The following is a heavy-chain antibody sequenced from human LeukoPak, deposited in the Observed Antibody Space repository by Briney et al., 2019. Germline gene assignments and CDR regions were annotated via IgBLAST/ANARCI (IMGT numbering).Heavy chain of an antibody. V-gene: IGHV4-4*02. Sequence: SETLSLTCAVSGGSISSSNWWIWVRQPPGKGLEWIGEIYPSGSTGYNPSLKSRVTISVDKSKNQFSLRLSSMTAADTAVYYCARRGDGYGHFDYWGQGTLVAVSS. CDR2: IYPSGST. J-gene: IGHJ4*02. D-gene: IGHD5-24*01. CDR1: GGSISSSNW. CDR3: ARRGDGYGHFDY.